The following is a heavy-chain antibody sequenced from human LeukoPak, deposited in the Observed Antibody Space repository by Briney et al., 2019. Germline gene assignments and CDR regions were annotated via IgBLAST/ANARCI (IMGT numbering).Heavy chain of an antibody. CDR3: AKDREEMATIGYYFDY. D-gene: IGHD5-24*01. J-gene: IGHJ4*02. Sequence: GGSLRLSCAASGFTFSSYAMSWVRQAPGKGLEWVSAISGSGGSTYYADSVKGQFTISRDNSKNTLYLQMNSLRAEDTAVYYCAKDREEMATIGYYFDYWGQGTLVTVSS. V-gene: IGHV3-23*01. CDR1: GFTFSSYA. CDR2: ISGSGGST.